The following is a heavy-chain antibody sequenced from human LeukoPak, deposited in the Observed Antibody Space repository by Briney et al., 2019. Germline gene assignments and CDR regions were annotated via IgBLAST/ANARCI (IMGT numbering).Heavy chain of an antibody. CDR2: IYHSGST. CDR3: ARVYCSGGSCYYFDY. J-gene: IGHJ4*02. Sequence: SETLSLTCTVSGYSISSGYYWGWIRQPPGKGLEWIGSIYHSGSTYYNPSLKSRVTISVDTSKNQFSLKLSSVTAADTAVYYCARVYCSGGSCYYFDYWGQGTLVTVSS. V-gene: IGHV4-38-2*02. D-gene: IGHD2-15*01. CDR1: GYSISSGYY.